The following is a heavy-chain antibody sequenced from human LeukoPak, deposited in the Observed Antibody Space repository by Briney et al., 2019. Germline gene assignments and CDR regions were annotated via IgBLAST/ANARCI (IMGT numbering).Heavy chain of an antibody. V-gene: IGHV3-48*03. CDR1: GFTFRSYE. Sequence: PGGSLRLSCAASGFTFRSYEMNWVRQAPGKGLVWVSYMSGGGGTIYYADSVKGRFTISRDNAKNTLYLQMNSLRAEDTAVYYCAREWEAVAGTDYWGQGTLVTVSS. CDR2: MSGGGGTI. J-gene: IGHJ4*02. D-gene: IGHD6-19*01. CDR3: AREWEAVAGTDY.